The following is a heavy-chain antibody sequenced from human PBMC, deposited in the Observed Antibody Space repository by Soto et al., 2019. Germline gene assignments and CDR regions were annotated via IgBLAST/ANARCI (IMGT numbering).Heavy chain of an antibody. Sequence: GGSLGLSCAASGVTFYTYAVVWVRQAPGRGLEWVSTISSSGNYKGYADSVKGRFTISRDNTKNSLFLLMNSLRAEDTAVYYCARDADWAFDYWGQGTQVTVSS. D-gene: IGHD3-9*01. CDR2: ISSSGNYK. J-gene: IGHJ4*02. CDR3: ARDADWAFDY. CDR1: GVTFYTYA. V-gene: IGHV3-21*01.